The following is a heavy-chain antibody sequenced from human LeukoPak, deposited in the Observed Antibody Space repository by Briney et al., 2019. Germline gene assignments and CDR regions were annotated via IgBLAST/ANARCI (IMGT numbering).Heavy chain of an antibody. J-gene: IGHJ4*02. D-gene: IGHD6-19*01. CDR1: GFTFSNAW. V-gene: IGHV3-15*01. Sequence: GGSLRLSCAASGFTFSNAWMTWVRQAPGKGLEWVGRIKSKSDGRTTDYAAPVKGRFTISRDDSKNTLYLQMNSLKAEDTAVYLCTTAQTASRGFWGQGALVTVSS. CDR2: IKSKSDGRTT. CDR3: TTAQTASRGF.